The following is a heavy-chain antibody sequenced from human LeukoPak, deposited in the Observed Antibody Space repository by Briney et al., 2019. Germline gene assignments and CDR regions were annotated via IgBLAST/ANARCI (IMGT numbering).Heavy chain of an antibody. V-gene: IGHV3-7*01. CDR3: ARDGITIFGVVKDWFDP. Sequence: GGSLRLSCGASGFTFSSYWMSWVRQAPGKGLEWVANIKEDGREKYYVGSVKGRFTISRDNTKNSLYLQMNSLRAEDTAVYYCARDGITIFGVVKDWFDPWGQGTLVTVSS. D-gene: IGHD3-3*01. J-gene: IGHJ5*02. CDR1: GFTFSSYW. CDR2: IKEDGREK.